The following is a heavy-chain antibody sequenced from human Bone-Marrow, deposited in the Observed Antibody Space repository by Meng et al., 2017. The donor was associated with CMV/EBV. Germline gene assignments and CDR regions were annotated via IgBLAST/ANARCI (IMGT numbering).Heavy chain of an antibody. J-gene: IGHJ6*02. Sequence: GGSLRLSCAASGFTVSSNYMSWVRQAPGKGLEWVSVIYSGGSTYYADSVKGRFTISRDNSKNTLYLQKNSLRAEDTAVYYCARDKPQWTNYYYGMDVWGQGTTVTVSS. D-gene: IGHD1-14*01. CDR1: GFTVSSNY. CDR3: ARDKPQWTNYYYGMDV. V-gene: IGHV3-66*02. CDR2: IYSGGST.